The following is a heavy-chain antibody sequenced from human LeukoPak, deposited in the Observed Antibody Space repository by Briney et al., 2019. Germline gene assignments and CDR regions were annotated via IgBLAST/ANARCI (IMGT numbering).Heavy chain of an antibody. J-gene: IGHJ3*02. CDR3: ARDQGRWLQLRGTAFDI. Sequence: SETLSLTCTVSGGSISSYYWSWIRQPAGKGLEWIGRIYTSGSTNYSPSLKSRVTMSVDTSKNQFSLKLSSVTAADTAVYYCARDQGRWLQLRGTAFDIWGQGTMVTVSS. D-gene: IGHD5-24*01. CDR2: IYTSGST. CDR1: GGSISSYY. V-gene: IGHV4-4*07.